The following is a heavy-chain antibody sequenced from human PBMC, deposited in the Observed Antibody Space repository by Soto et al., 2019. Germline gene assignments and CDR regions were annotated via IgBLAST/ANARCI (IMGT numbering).Heavy chain of an antibody. V-gene: IGHV4-39*01. CDR2: IYYTGST. J-gene: IGHJ4*02. D-gene: IGHD6-13*01. Sequence: QLQLQESGPGLVKPSETLSLTCTVSSGSIFSTGHYWGWIRQPPGKGLAWIGNIYYTGSTYYTPSLEGRVTISGDTSRNQFSLNVTSVTAADTAVYYCVRQSYSTAANFDYWGQGTLVTVSS. CDR1: SGSIFSTGHY. CDR3: VRQSYSTAANFDY.